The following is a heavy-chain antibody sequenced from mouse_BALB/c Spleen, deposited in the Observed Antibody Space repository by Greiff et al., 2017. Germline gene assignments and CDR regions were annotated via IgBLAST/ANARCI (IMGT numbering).Heavy chain of an antibody. V-gene: IGHV2-9*02. CDR1: GFSLTSYG. D-gene: IGHD2-2*01. CDR2: IWAGGST. J-gene: IGHJ4*01. CDR3: ARDMRLPSYAMDY. Sequence: VQGVESGPGLVAPSQSLSITCTVSGFSLTSYGVHWVRQPPGKGLEWLGVIWAGGSTNYNSALMSRLSISKDNSKSQVFLKMNSLQTDDTAMYYCARDMRLPSYAMDYWGQGTSVTVSS.